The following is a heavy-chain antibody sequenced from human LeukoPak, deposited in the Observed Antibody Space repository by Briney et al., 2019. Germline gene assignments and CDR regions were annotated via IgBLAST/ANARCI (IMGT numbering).Heavy chain of an antibody. CDR1: GYTFTSYG. CDR2: ISAYNGNT. CDR3: ARSITIFGAFDY. J-gene: IGHJ4*02. Sequence: ASVKVSCKASGYTFTSYGISWARQAPGQGLEWMGWISAYNGNTNYAQKLQGRVTMTTDTSTSTAYMELRSLRSDDTAVYYCARSITIFGAFDYWGQGTLVTVSS. V-gene: IGHV1-18*01. D-gene: IGHD3-3*01.